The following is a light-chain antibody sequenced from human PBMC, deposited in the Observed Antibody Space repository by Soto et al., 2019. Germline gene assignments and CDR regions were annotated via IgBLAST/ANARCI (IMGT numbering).Light chain of an antibody. V-gene: IGKV1-39*01. CDR3: PQRYSKPWT. CDR2: SAS. Sequence: DIQMTQSPSSLSAAVGARVTITCRASQSIGSYLNWYQQKPGKAPKLLLYSASRLQSGVPSRLRGRGSGTDFTLTIRSLQHADFATYYSPQRYSKPWTFGQGTKVETK. CDR1: QSIGSY. J-gene: IGKJ1*01.